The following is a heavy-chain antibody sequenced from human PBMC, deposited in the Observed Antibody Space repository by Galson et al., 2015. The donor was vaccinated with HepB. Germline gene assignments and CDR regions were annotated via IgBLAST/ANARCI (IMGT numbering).Heavy chain of an antibody. CDR3: AKDRQYYYDSSGYYGLDC. CDR1: GFTFSSYG. CDR2: ISYDGSNK. D-gene: IGHD3-22*01. Sequence: SLRLSCAASGFTFSSYGMHWVRQAPGKGLEWVAVISYDGSNKYYADSVKGRFTISRDNSENTLFLQMNTLRAEDTAVYYCAKDRQYYYDSSGYYGLDCWGQGTLVTVSS. V-gene: IGHV3-30*18. J-gene: IGHJ4*02.